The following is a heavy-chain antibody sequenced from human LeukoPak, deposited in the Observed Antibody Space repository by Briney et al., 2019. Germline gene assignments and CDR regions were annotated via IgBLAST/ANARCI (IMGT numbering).Heavy chain of an antibody. V-gene: IGHV3-23*01. CDR2: ISGSGDST. CDR1: GFSFSSYA. D-gene: IGHD6-13*01. Sequence: GGSLRLSCATSGFSFSSYAMRWVRQAPGKGLEWVSGISGSGDSTYYADSVKGRFTISRDNSKNTLYLQMNSLRAEDTAVYYCARRSGIAVAGAFDYWGQGTLVTVSS. CDR3: ARRSGIAVAGAFDY. J-gene: IGHJ4*02.